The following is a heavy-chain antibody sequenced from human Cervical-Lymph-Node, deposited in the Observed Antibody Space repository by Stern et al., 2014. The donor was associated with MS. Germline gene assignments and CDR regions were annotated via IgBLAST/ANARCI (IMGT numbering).Heavy chain of an antibody. CDR2: IHYSGST. D-gene: IGHD2-2*01. CDR3: ARLSPGYGIVVVAAVSDYYGMDV. CDR1: GGSISSYF. J-gene: IGHJ6*02. V-gene: IGHV4-59*08. Sequence: QLQLQESGPGLVKPSETLSLTCTVSGGSISSYFWSWIRQPPGKGLEWIGNIHYSGSTNYHPSLKSRVTISVDTSKNLFTLTLRPVTAADTAVYYCARLSPGYGIVVVAAVSDYYGMDVWGQGTTVTVSS.